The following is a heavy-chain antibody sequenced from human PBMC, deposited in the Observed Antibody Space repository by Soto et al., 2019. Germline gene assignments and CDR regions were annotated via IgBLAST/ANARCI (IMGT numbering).Heavy chain of an antibody. V-gene: IGHV4-59*08. CDR2: VHHSWGS. J-gene: IGHJ6*02. D-gene: IGHD3-10*01. CDR3: ARQGFGPLHGLVDV. CDR1: GGSISSYY. Sequence: QVQLRESGPGLVKPSETMSLSCTVSGGSISSYYWSWFRQSPGKRMEWIGYVHHSWGSSYNPSLQSRVAISLATSKSQFSLKVTSVTATDTAVYYCARQGFGPLHGLVDVWGQGTTVTVSS.